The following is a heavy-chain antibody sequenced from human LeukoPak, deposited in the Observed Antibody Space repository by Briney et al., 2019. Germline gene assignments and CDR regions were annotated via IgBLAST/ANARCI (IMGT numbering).Heavy chain of an antibody. D-gene: IGHD2-21*02. Sequence: ASVKVSCKASGYTFTRYYMHWVGQAPGQGLEWMGWINPNSGGTNYAQKFQGWVTMTRDTSISTAYMELSRLRSDDTAVYYCARATYKVTFDYWGQGTLVTVSS. CDR2: INPNSGGT. J-gene: IGHJ4*02. CDR3: ARATYKVTFDY. V-gene: IGHV1-2*04. CDR1: GYTFTRYY.